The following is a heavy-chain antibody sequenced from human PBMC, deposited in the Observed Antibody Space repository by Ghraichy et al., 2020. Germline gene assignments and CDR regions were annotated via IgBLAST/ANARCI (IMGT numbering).Heavy chain of an antibody. CDR1: GGTFSSYA. CDR3: ARELTMDYYYYYGMDV. J-gene: IGHJ6*02. CDR2: IIPIFGTA. V-gene: IGHV1-69*13. Sequence: SVKVSCKASGGTFSSYAISWVRQAPGQGLEWMGGIIPIFGTANYAQKFQGRVTITADESTSTAYMELSSLRSEDTAVYYCARELTMDYYYYYGMDVWGQGTTVTVSS. D-gene: IGHD4/OR15-4a*01.